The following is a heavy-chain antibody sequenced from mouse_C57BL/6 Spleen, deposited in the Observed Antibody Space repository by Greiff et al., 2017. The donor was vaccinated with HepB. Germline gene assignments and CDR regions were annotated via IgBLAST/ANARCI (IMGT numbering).Heavy chain of an antibody. CDR3: AREGARRGAMDY. V-gene: IGHV1-81*01. Sequence: QVQLQQSGAELARPGASVKLSCKASGYTFTSYGISWVKQRTGQGLEWIGEISPRSGNTYYNEKFKGKATLTADKSSSTAYMELRSLTSDDSAVYFCAREGARRGAMDYWGQGTSVTVSS. D-gene: IGHD3-1*01. CDR1: GYTFTSYG. CDR2: ISPRSGNT. J-gene: IGHJ4*01.